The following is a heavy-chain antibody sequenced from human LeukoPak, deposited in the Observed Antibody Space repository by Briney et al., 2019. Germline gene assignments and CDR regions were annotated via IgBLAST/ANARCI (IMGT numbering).Heavy chain of an antibody. D-gene: IGHD2-2*01. CDR3: ARDRYCSSTSCPNWFDP. CDR2: IIPIFSTA. Sequence: GASVKVSCKASGGTFSSYAISWVRQAPGQGLEWMGGIIPIFSTANYAQKFQGRVTITTDESTSTAYMELSSLRSEDTAVYYCARDRYCSSTSCPNWFDPWGQGTLVTVSS. CDR1: GGTFSSYA. J-gene: IGHJ5*02. V-gene: IGHV1-69*05.